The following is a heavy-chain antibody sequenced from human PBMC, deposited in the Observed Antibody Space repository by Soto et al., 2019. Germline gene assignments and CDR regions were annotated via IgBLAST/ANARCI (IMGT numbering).Heavy chain of an antibody. CDR1: GGSISSGGYY. V-gene: IGHV4-31*03. D-gene: IGHD2-15*01. J-gene: IGHJ6*02. CDR2: IYYSGSS. Sequence: PSETLSLTCTVSGGSISSGGYYWSWIRQHPGKGLEWIGYIYYSGSSYYNPSLKSRVTLSVDTSKNQFSLKLSSVTAADTAVYYCARVDEGYCSGGSCYPYRYYYGMDVWGQGTTVTVSS. CDR3: ARVDEGYCSGGSCYPYRYYYGMDV.